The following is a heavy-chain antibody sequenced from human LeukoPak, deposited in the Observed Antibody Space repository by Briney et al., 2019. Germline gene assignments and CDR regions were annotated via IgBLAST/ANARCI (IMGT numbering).Heavy chain of an antibody. CDR1: GDSISPYY. V-gene: IGHV4-59*01. Sequence: RSETLSLTCTVSGDSISPYYWNWIRQPPGKGLDCIGYFYYTGTTNYSHSLKSRVTISLDTSKNQFSLKLRTVTAADTAMYYCARTSPDCRTTTCYGVWGQGTLVTVSS. CDR3: ARTSPDCRTTTCYGV. CDR2: FYYTGTT. D-gene: IGHD2-2*01. J-gene: IGHJ4*02.